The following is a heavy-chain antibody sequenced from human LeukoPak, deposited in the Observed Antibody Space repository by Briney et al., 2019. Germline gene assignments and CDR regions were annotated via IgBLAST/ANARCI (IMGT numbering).Heavy chain of an antibody. Sequence: SVKVSCKASGGTFSSYTISWVRQAPGQGLEWMGRIIPILGIANYAQKFQGRVTITADKSTSTAYMELSSLRSEDTAVYYCAKDPEYYDILTPFDPWGQGTLVTVSS. D-gene: IGHD3-9*01. V-gene: IGHV1-69*04. CDR3: AKDPEYYDILTPFDP. J-gene: IGHJ5*02. CDR1: GGTFSSYT. CDR2: IIPILGIA.